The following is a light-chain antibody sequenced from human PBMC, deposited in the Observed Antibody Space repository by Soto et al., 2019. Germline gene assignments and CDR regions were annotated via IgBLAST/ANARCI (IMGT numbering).Light chain of an antibody. CDR3: QQSSRPPYT. CDR1: QPVSLY. V-gene: IGKV1-39*01. Sequence: DIKMTQSPVSLAASVGDRVNITCRASQPVSLYVDWYQQKAGRAPRLLVYSASQLQSGVPSRFSGSGSATEFTLTITSLHLEDFATYFFQQSSRPPYTFGQGTKV. J-gene: IGKJ2*01. CDR2: SAS.